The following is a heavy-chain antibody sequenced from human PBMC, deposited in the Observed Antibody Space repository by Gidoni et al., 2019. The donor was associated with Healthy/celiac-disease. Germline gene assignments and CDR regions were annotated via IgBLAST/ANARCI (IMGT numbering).Heavy chain of an antibody. CDR2: IIPIFGTA. Sequence: QVQLVQSGAEVKKHGSSVKVSCKASGGTFSSYAISWVRQAPGQGLEWMGGIIPIFGTANYAQKFQGRVTITADESTSTAYMELSSLRSEDTAVYYCASRRLQSIAARHPQYYYYGMDVWGQGTTVTVSS. CDR1: GGTFSSYA. CDR3: ASRRLQSIAARHPQYYYYGMDV. V-gene: IGHV1-69*01. D-gene: IGHD6-6*01. J-gene: IGHJ6*02.